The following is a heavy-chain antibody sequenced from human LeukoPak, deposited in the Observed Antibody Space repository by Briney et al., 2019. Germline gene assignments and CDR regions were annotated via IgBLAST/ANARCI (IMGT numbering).Heavy chain of an antibody. J-gene: IGHJ4*02. CDR3: ARDYHYYGSGSPWAY. D-gene: IGHD3-10*01. Sequence: GGSLRLSCAASGFTFSDYYMSWIRQAPGKGLEWVSYISSSGSTIYYADSVKGRFTTSRDNAKNSLYLQMNSLRAEDTAVYYCARDYHYYGSGSPWAYWGQGTLVTVSS. CDR2: ISSSGSTI. CDR1: GFTFSDYY. V-gene: IGHV3-11*01.